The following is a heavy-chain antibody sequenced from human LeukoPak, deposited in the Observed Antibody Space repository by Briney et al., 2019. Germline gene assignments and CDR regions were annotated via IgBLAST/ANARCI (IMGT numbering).Heavy chain of an antibody. V-gene: IGHV3-21*01. D-gene: IGHD6-19*01. J-gene: IGHJ4*02. CDR1: GFTFSSYS. CDR3: VRDHFGYSSGWSELGY. Sequence: KPGGSLRLSCAASGFTFSSYSMNWVRQAPGKGLEWVSSISSSSSYIYYADSVKGRFTISRDNAKNSLYLQMNSLRAEDTAVYYCVRDHFGYSSGWSELGYWGQGTLVTVSS. CDR2: ISSSSSYI.